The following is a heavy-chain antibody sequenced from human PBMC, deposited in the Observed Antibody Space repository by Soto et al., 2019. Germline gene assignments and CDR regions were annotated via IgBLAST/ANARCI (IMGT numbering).Heavy chain of an antibody. CDR1: GYSFTSYW. CDR3: AKTSITMVRGVSWFDP. D-gene: IGHD3-10*01. CDR2: IDPSDSYT. Sequence: RGESLKISCKGSGYSFTSYWISWVRQMPGKGLEWMGRIDPSDSYTNYSPSFQGHVTISADKSISTAYLQWSSLKASDTAMYYCAKTSITMVRGVSWFDPWGQGTLVTVSS. J-gene: IGHJ5*02. V-gene: IGHV5-10-1*01.